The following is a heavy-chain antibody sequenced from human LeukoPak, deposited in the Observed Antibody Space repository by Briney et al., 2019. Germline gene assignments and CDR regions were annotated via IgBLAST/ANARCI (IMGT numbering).Heavy chain of an antibody. V-gene: IGHV1-24*01. J-gene: IGHJ4*02. Sequence: ASVKVSCKVSGYTLTELSMHWVRQAPGKGLEWMGGFDPEDGETIYAQKFQGRVTMTEDTSTDTAYMELSSLRSEDTAAYYCATELWIQLWPPPFAYWGQGTLVTVSS. CDR3: ATELWIQLWPPPFAY. CDR1: GYTLTELS. CDR2: FDPEDGET. D-gene: IGHD5-18*01.